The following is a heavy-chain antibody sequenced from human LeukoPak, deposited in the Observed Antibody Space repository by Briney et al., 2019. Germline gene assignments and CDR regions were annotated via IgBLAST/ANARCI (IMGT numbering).Heavy chain of an antibody. D-gene: IGHD6-19*01. V-gene: IGHV4-59*08. CDR1: GGSISDYY. Sequence: ETLSLTCTLSGGSISDYYWNWIRRPPGKGLEWIGYVHNSGSTNYNPSLKSRVTISLDTSKRQFSLKMTSVTATDTAVYYCARQVGWAAGYFDYWGQGALVTVSS. J-gene: IGHJ4*02. CDR2: VHNSGST. CDR3: ARQVGWAAGYFDY.